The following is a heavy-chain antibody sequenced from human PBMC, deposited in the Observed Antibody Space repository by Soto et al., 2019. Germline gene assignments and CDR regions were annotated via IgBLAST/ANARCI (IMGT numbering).Heavy chain of an antibody. D-gene: IGHD3-10*01. CDR3: ARRYVCCYVSVIGPSYYAMDV. V-gene: IGHV1-2*02. J-gene: IGHJ6*02. CDR2: INPNSGGT. CDR1: GYTFTGYY. Sequence: ASVKVSCKASGYTFTGYYMHWVRQAPGQGLEWMGWINPNSGGTNYAQKFQGRVTMTRDTSISTAYMELSRLRSDDTAVYYCARRYVCCYVSVIGPSYYAMDVWGQGPPLTGSS.